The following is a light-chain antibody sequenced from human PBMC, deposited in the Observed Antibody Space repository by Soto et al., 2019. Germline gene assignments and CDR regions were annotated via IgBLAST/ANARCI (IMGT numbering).Light chain of an antibody. V-gene: IGKV1-39*01. J-gene: IGKJ5*01. Sequence: DIQMTQSPSSLSASVGDRVTLTCRASQSISNYLNWYQQKPGKAPKLLISAASSLQSGVPSRFSGSGSGTDFTLTISSLQPEDFATYYCQQSYSTPITFGQGTRLEIK. CDR3: QQSYSTPIT. CDR1: QSISNY. CDR2: AAS.